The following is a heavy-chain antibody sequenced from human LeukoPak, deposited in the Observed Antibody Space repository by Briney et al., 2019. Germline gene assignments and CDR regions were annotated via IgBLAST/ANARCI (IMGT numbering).Heavy chain of an antibody. J-gene: IGHJ4*02. V-gene: IGHV1-3*04. Sequence: GASVKVSCKASGYTFTSYAIHWVRQAPGQRLEWMGLINTGNGDSKYSQKLQGRVTITRDTSASTAHLELSSLSSEDTAVYYCAREAWGGNFDYWGQGTLVTVSS. CDR1: GYTFTSYA. D-gene: IGHD2-15*01. CDR3: AREAWGGNFDY. CDR2: INTGNGDS.